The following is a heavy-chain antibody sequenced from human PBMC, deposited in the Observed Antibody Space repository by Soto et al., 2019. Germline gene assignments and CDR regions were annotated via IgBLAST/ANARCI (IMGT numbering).Heavy chain of an antibody. Sequence: ETLSLTCAVSGYSISSGYYWGWIRQPPGKGLEWIGSIYHSGSTYYNPSLKSRVTISVDTSKNQFSLKLSSVTAADTAVYYCATRTPAQYCSGGRCYSGWFDPWGQGTLVTVPQ. CDR2: IYHSGST. V-gene: IGHV4-38-2*01. CDR1: GYSISSGYY. J-gene: IGHJ5*02. D-gene: IGHD2-15*01. CDR3: ATRTPAQYCSGGRCYSGWFDP.